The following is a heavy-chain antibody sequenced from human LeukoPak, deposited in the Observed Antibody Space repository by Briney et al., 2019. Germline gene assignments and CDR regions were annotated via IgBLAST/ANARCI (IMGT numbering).Heavy chain of an antibody. CDR1: XXXFSXYS. J-gene: IGHJ3*02. D-gene: IGHD1-26*01. Sequence: PGGXXXLSCXXSXXXFSXYSMXWVRQAPGKGLEWVSSISSSSSYIYYADSVKGRFTISRDNAKNSLYLQMNSLRAEDTAVYYCASKIVEGAFDIWGQGTMVTVSS. V-gene: IGHV3-21*01. CDR3: ASKIVEGAFDI. CDR2: ISSSSSYI.